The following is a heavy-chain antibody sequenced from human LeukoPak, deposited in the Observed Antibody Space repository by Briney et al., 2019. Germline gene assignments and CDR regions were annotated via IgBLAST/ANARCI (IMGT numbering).Heavy chain of an antibody. V-gene: IGHV1-2*02. J-gene: IGHJ6*02. CDR3: ARVLAHYYDSSGYYYYGMDV. CDR2: INPNSGGT. CDR1: GYTFTGYY. Sequence: ASVKVSCKASGYTFTGYYIHWVRQAPGQGLEWMGWINPNSGGTNYAQKFQGRVTMTRDTSISTAYMELSRLRSDDTAVYYCARVLAHYYDSSGYYYYGMDVWGQGTTVTVSS. D-gene: IGHD3-22*01.